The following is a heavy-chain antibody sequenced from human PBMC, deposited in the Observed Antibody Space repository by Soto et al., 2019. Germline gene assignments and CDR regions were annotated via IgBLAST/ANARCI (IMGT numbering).Heavy chain of an antibody. CDR3: ARGGFSSGRAGGFDC. J-gene: IGHJ4*02. Sequence: QVQLVESGGGVAQPGRSLRLSCVVSGFSLTDSVLHWVRQAPDKGLEWVALISHDATNKQYGDSVKGRFTISRDTSENPVDLEMRSLRAEDTSVYYCARGGFSSGRAGGFDCWGQGTLVTVSS. CDR1: GFSLTDSV. V-gene: IGHV3-30*04. D-gene: IGHD6-19*01. CDR2: ISHDATNK.